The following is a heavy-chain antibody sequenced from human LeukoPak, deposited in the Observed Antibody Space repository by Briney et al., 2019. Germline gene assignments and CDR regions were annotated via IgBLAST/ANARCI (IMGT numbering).Heavy chain of an antibody. CDR2: ISGSGGST. Sequence: GGSLRLSCAASEFTVSSNYMSWVRQAPGKGLEWVSAISGSGGSTYYADSVKGRFTISRDNSKNTLYLQMNSLRAEDTAVYYCAKDSGGWYDYWGQGTLVIVSS. D-gene: IGHD6-19*01. CDR1: EFTVSSNY. J-gene: IGHJ4*02. CDR3: AKDSGGWYDY. V-gene: IGHV3-23*01.